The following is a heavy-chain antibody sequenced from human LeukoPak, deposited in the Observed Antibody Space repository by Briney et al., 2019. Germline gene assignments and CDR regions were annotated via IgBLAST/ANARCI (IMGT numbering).Heavy chain of an antibody. CDR2: ISAYNGNT. D-gene: IGHD3-16*02. CDR1: GYTFTSYG. Sequence: VASVKVSCKASGYTFTSYGISWVRQAPGRGLEWMGWISAYNGNTNYAQKLQGRVTMTTDTSTSTAYMELRSLRSDDTAVYYCARARPVWGSYRYSDYWGQGTLVTVSS. J-gene: IGHJ4*02. V-gene: IGHV1-18*01. CDR3: ARARPVWGSYRYSDY.